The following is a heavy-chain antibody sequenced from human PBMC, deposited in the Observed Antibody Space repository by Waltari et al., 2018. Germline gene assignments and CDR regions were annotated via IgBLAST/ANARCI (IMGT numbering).Heavy chain of an antibody. V-gene: IGHV1-2*02. CDR1: EYSCSARY. D-gene: IGHD4-17*01. CDR2: INPKTGDQ. Sequence: QVQLLQSGAELKTRGASVKVSCKASEYSCSARYLHWVRQAPGRGFDWMGWINPKTGDQNSAQKFQGRLTMTRDMSMNTANMDLSGLTSDDTAVYYCFGDYYGWGQGTLVTVSS. J-gene: IGHJ4*02. CDR3: FGDYYG.